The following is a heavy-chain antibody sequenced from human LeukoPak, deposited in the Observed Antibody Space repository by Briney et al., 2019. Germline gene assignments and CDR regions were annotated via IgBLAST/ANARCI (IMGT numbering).Heavy chain of an antibody. J-gene: IGHJ3*02. CDR2: ISAYNGNT. V-gene: IGHV1-18*01. CDR1: GYTFTSYG. Sequence: GASVKVSCKASGYTFTSYGISWVRQAPGQGLEWMGWISAYNGNTNDAQKLQGRVTITTDTSQSTAYMELRSLRSDATAVYYCARDPRASNYDFWSGYYTWDAFDIWGQGTMVTVSS. CDR3: ARDPRASNYDFWSGYYTWDAFDI. D-gene: IGHD3-3*01.